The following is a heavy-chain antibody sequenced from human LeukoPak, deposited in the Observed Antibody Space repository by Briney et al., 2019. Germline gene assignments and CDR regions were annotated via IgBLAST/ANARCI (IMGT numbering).Heavy chain of an antibody. CDR3: AKELVSGYGVYYYYGMDV. CDR2: ISGDGGST. D-gene: IGHD5-12*01. Sequence: GGSLRLSCAASGFTFDDYAMHWVRQAPGKGLEWVSLISGDGGSTYYADSVKGRFTISRDNSKNSLYLQMNSLRTEDTALYYCAKELVSGYGVYYYYGMDVWGQGTTVTVSS. CDR1: GFTFDDYA. J-gene: IGHJ6*02. V-gene: IGHV3-43*02.